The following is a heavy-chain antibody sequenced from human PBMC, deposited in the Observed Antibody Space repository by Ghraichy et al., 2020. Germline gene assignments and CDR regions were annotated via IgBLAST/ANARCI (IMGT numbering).Heavy chain of an antibody. CDR1: GGSISSYY. D-gene: IGHD6-13*01. J-gene: IGHJ3*02. CDR3: ARLFSSSWTVDDAFDI. CDR2: IYTSGST. Sequence: SETLSLTCTVSGGSISSYYWSWIRQPPGKGLEWIGYIYTSGSTNYNPSLKSRVTISVDTSKNQFSLKLSSVTAADTAVYYCARLFSSSWTVDDAFDIWGQGTMVTVSS. V-gene: IGHV4-4*09.